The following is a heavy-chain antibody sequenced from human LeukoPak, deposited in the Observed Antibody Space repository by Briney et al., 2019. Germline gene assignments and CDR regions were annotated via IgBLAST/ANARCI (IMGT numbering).Heavy chain of an antibody. J-gene: IGHJ4*02. CDR2: INWNGDST. V-gene: IGHV3-20*04. CDR1: GFNFDEYG. CDR3: ARGGRGS. Sequence: GGSLRLSCAASGFNFDEYGMIWARQGLGKGLEWVSGINWNGDSTGYADSVKGRFTISRDNAKNSLYLQMNSPRAEDTALYYCARGGRGSWGQGTPVTVSS. D-gene: IGHD5-12*01.